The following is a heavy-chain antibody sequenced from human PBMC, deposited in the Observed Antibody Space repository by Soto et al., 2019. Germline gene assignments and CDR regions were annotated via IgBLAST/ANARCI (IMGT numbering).Heavy chain of an antibody. CDR3: VRWGYNWNYDAHEEYYYYGMDV. V-gene: IGHV1-69*01. Sequence: QVQLVQSGAEVKKPGSSVKVSCKASGVTFSSYAISWVRQAPGQGLEWMGGIIPIFGTANYAQKVQGRVTITADESTSTAYGELRSLRSEDKSVYYCVRWGYNWNYDAHEEYYYYGMDVWGQGTTVTGSS. CDR1: GVTFSSYA. J-gene: IGHJ6*02. CDR2: IIPIFGTA. D-gene: IGHD1-7*01.